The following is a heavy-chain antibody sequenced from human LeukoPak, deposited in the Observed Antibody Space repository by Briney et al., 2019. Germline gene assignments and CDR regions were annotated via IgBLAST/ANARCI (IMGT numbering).Heavy chain of an antibody. J-gene: IGHJ3*02. D-gene: IGHD5-18*01. CDR3: AKGRYSYAATGAFDI. CDR2: ISGSGGST. CDR1: GFTFSDYY. V-gene: IGHV3-23*01. Sequence: GRSLRLSCAASGFTFSDYYMSWIRQAPGKGLEWVSAISGSGGSTYYADSVKGRFTISRDNSKNTLYLQMNSLRAEDTAVYYCAKGRYSYAATGAFDIWGQGTMVTVSS.